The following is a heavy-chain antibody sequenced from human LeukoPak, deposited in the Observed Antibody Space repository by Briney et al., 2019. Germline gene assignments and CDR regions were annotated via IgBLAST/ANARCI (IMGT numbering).Heavy chain of an antibody. CDR3: AKDQWNPDY. Sequence: GGSLRLSCAASGFTFSSYGMHWVRQAPGKGLEWVAVVWDDGSSQNYADSVKGRFTISRDNSKNMLYLQMNSLRAEDTAVYYCAKDQWNPDYWGQGTLVTVSS. CDR1: GFTFSSYG. J-gene: IGHJ4*02. CDR2: VWDDGSSQ. V-gene: IGHV3-33*06. D-gene: IGHD6-19*01.